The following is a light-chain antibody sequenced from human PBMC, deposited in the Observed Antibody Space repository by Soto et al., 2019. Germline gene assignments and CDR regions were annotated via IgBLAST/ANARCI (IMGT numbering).Light chain of an antibody. J-gene: IGKJ1*01. CDR2: GAS. V-gene: IGKV3-15*01. CDR1: QSISTN. CDR3: QQYSSWLWT. Sequence: EIVMTQSPASLSVSPAEGATLSCRASQSISTNLAWYQQKPGQAPRLLIYGASTRATGIPARFSGSGSGTEFTLIISSLQSEDSAVYYCQQYSSWLWTFGQGTKVDIK.